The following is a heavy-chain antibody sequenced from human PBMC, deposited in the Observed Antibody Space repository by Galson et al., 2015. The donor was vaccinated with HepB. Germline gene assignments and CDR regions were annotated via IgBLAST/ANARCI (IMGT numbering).Heavy chain of an antibody. J-gene: IGHJ3*02. Sequence: SLRLSCAASGFTFSDSPIHWVRQFSGKGLEWVGRIKAKRDNYATEYGASVKGRFTISRDDSNNMAYLQMKNLKTEDTALYLCTRLLTPNPDTLDIWGQGTMVTVSS. CDR1: GFTFSDSP. CDR2: IKAKRDNYAT. D-gene: IGHD1-26*01. V-gene: IGHV3-73*01. CDR3: TRLLTPNPDTLDI.